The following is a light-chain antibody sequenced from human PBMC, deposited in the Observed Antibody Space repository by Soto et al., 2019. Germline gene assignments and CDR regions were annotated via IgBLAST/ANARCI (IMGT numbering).Light chain of an antibody. CDR1: QSVSSSY. J-gene: IGKJ5*01. V-gene: IGKV3-20*01. Sequence: EIVLTQSPGTLSLSPGERATLSCRASQSVSSSYLAWYQQKFGQAPRLLIYGASSRATGIPARFSGSRSGTDFTLTISSVEPEDFAMYYCHQRNQFGQGTRLEIK. CDR2: GAS. CDR3: HQRNQ.